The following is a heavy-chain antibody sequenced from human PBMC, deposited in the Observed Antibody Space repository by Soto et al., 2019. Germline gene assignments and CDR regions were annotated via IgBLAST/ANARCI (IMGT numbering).Heavy chain of an antibody. CDR1: GYTFTTYP. V-gene: IGHV1-3*01. Sequence: QVQLVQSGAEVKKPGASVKVSCKTSGYTFTTYPMHWVRQAPGQRLEWMGWINVGNDNTKYSQKFQGRVTITRDPSASTAYMELSSLRSEDTAVYYCAGGPREDYYDSGRYLGNHWGQGTLVTVSS. D-gene: IGHD3-22*01. J-gene: IGHJ4*02. CDR3: AGGPREDYYDSGRYLGNH. CDR2: INVGNDNT.